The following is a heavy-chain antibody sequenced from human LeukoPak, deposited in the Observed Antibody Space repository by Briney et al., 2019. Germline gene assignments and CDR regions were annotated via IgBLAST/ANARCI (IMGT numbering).Heavy chain of an antibody. D-gene: IGHD6-13*01. V-gene: IGHV3-23*01. CDR1: GFSFSDYA. Sequence: GGSLRLSCAASGFSFSDYAMSWVRQPPGKGLEWVSGLSSSDNTYYIDSVKGRFTISKDNSNNLYLQMNSLRVEDPAVYYCARNFLTPSGTMGGYWGQGTPVTVSS. J-gene: IGHJ4*02. CDR3: ARNFLTPSGTMGGY. CDR2: LSSSDNT.